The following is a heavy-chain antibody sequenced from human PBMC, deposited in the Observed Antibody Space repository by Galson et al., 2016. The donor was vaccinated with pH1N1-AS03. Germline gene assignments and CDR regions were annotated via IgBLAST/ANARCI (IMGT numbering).Heavy chain of an antibody. Sequence: ETLSLTCTVSGGSISSSSYYWGWIRQPPGKGLEWIGSIYYSGRTYYNPSLKSRVTISVDTSKNQFSLKLSSVTAADTAVYYCARRVYGDYVNWFDPWGQGTLVTVSS. J-gene: IGHJ5*02. D-gene: IGHD4-17*01. CDR2: IYYSGRT. CDR1: GGSISSSSYY. V-gene: IGHV4-39*01. CDR3: ARRVYGDYVNWFDP.